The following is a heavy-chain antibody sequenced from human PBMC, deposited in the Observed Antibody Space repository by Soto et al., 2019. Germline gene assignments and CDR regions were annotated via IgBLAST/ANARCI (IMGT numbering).Heavy chain of an antibody. CDR1: GGSISSGGYY. J-gene: IGHJ4*02. D-gene: IGHD3-3*01. V-gene: IGHV4-31*03. CDR3: ARGRGIKIFGVVPNGGFDY. CDR2: IYYSGST. Sequence: SETLSLTCTVSGGSISSGGYYWSWIRQHPGKGLEWIGYIYYSGSTYYNPSLKSRVTISVDTSKNQFSLKLSSVTAADTAVYYCARGRGIKIFGVVPNGGFDYWGQGTLVTVS.